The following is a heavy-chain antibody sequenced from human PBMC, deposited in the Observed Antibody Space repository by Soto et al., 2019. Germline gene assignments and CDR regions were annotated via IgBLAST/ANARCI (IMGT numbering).Heavy chain of an antibody. CDR2: ISGSDDKT. CDR3: AKDAAWNHRQDYRFDY. D-gene: IGHD1-1*01. CDR1: GFAFSNYA. V-gene: IGHV3-23*01. J-gene: IGHJ4*02. Sequence: HPGGSLRLSCAASGFAFSNYAMTWVRQAPGKGLEWVSSISGSDDKTYYAASVRGRFTIFRDNSKDTLWLQMNSLRAEDSALYYCAKDAAWNHRQDYRFDYWGPGALVTVSS.